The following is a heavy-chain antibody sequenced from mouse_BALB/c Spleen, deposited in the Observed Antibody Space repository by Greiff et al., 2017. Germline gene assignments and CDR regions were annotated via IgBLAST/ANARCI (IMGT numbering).Heavy chain of an antibody. CDR3: ARPSLIYDGYLFAY. CDR2: ISTYYGDA. D-gene: IGHD2-3*01. Sequence: QVQLQQSGAELVRPGVSVKISCKGSGYTFTDYAMHWVKQSHAKSLEWIGVISTYYGDASYNQKFKGKATMTVDKSSSTAYMELARLTSEDSAIYYCARPSLIYDGYLFAYWGQGTLVTVSA. J-gene: IGHJ3*01. V-gene: IGHV1S137*01. CDR1: GYTFTDYA.